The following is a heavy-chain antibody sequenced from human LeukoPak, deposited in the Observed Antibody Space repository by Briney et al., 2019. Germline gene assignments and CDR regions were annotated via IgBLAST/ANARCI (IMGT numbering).Heavy chain of an antibody. V-gene: IGHV3-21*01. Sequence: GGSLRLSCSASGFTFSTYSMNWVRQAPGKGLERVSSISTGSSYIFYGDSVKGRFTISRDNADNSLYLQMNGLRAEDTAVYYCARTRDSSGCFDFWGQGTLVTVSS. J-gene: IGHJ4*02. CDR2: ISTGSSYI. D-gene: IGHD6-19*01. CDR1: GFTFSTYS. CDR3: ARTRDSSGCFDF.